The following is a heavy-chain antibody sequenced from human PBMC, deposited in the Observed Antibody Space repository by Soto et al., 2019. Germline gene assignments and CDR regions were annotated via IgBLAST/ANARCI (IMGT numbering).Heavy chain of an antibody. J-gene: IGHJ5*02. CDR2: IYYSGST. CDR3: ASLITDYDFWSGHNWFDP. D-gene: IGHD3-3*01. CDR1: GGSVSSGSYY. V-gene: IGHV4-61*01. Sequence: SDTLSLTCTVSGGSVSSGSYYWSWIRQPPGKGLEWIGYIYYSGSTNYNPSLKSRVTISVDTSKNQFSLKLSSVTAADTAVYYCASLITDYDFWSGHNWFDPWGQGTLVTVSS.